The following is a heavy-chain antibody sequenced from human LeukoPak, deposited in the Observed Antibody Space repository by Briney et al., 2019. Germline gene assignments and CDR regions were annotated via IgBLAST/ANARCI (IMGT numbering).Heavy chain of an antibody. D-gene: IGHD2-2*02. V-gene: IGHV4-4*07. J-gene: IGHJ6*03. CDR1: GGSISSSY. CDR2: IYTTGSTDST. Sequence: SETLSLTCTVSGGSISSSYCSWIRQPAGKGLEWIGRIYTTGSTDSTDFNPSLKSRVTISVDTSKNQFSLKLSSVTAADTAVYYCARGVGYCSSTSCYTRWVSWGGHGVNYYYYMDVRGKGTTVTVSS. CDR3: ARGVGYCSSTSCYTRWVSWGGHGVNYYYYMDV.